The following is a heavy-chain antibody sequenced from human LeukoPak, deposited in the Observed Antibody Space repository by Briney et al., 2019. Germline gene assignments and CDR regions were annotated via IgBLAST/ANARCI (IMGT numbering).Heavy chain of an antibody. CDR1: GGSISSYY. J-gene: IGHJ4*02. CDR2: IYHSGST. D-gene: IGHD3-10*01. CDR3: AIMVQGVHTYFGS. V-gene: IGHV4-59*01. Sequence: SETLSLTCTVSGGSISSYYRSWIRQPPGKGLDWIGYIYHSGSTYYNPSLKSRVTISVDTSKNQFSLKLSSVTAADTAVYYCAIMVQGVHTYFGSWGQGNLVGVSS.